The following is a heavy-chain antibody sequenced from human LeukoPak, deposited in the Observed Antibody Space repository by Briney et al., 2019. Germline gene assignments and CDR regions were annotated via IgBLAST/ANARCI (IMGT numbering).Heavy chain of an antibody. J-gene: IGHJ6*03. CDR1: GFTFSSYS. CDR3: ARDTLWDWNYYYYYMDV. CDR2: ISSSSSYI. Sequence: PGGSLRLSCAASGFTFSSYSMNWVRQAPGKGLEWVSSISSSSSYIYYADSVKGRFTISRDNAKNSLYLQMNSLRAEDTAVYYCARDTLWDWNYYYYYMDVWGKGTTVTVSS. D-gene: IGHD3/OR15-3a*01. V-gene: IGHV3-21*01.